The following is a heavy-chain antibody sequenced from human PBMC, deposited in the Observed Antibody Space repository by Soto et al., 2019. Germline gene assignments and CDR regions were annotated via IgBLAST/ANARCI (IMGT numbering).Heavy chain of an antibody. Sequence: SEPRSLTCAVYGGSFSGYYWTWIRQAPGKGLEWNGAINHRGRTYNPSLESRVTMSVDTSKNQCSLKLSSVTAADTAVYYCARDGFCTSTNCRMSNWFDPLGQGTLVTVSS. CDR2: INHRGRT. D-gene: IGHD2-2*03. CDR1: GGSFSGYY. J-gene: IGHJ5*02. CDR3: ARDGFCTSTNCRMSNWFDP. V-gene: IGHV4-34*01.